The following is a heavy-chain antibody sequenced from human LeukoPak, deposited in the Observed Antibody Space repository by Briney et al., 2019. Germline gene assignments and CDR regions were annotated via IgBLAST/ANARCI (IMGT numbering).Heavy chain of an antibody. D-gene: IGHD1-26*01. CDR3: ARGSGGSQTGYFDY. V-gene: IGHV3-66*01. CDR2: FYSGGST. J-gene: IGHJ4*02. CDR1: GFTVSSNY. Sequence: GGSLRLSCAASGFTVSSNYMSWVRQAPGKGLEWVSVFYSGGSTYYADSVKGRFTISRDNSKNTLYLQMNSLRAEDTAVYYCARGSGGSQTGYFDYWAREPWSPSPQ.